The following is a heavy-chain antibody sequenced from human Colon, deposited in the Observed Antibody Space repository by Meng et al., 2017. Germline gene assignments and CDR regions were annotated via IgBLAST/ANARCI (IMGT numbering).Heavy chain of an antibody. D-gene: IGHD4-17*01. V-gene: IGHV4-31*03. CDR3: ARDTLYGTDY. Sequence: QVHLHESGPRRGGPSDDLSLVCTVSGGPIKSGGYHWSWVRQHPGKGLEYIGFMSDSGTTDYNPSLRSRVSISEIGSSKNQFSLTLRSVTAADTATYFCARDTLYGTDYWGQGVLVTVSS. J-gene: IGHJ4*02. CDR1: GGPIKSGGYH. CDR2: MSDSGTT.